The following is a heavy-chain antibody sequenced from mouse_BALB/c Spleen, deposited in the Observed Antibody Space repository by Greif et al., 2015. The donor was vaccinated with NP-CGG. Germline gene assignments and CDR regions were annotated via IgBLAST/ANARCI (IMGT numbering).Heavy chain of an antibody. Sequence: EVKLMESGGGLVKPGGSLKLSCAASGFTFSSYTMSWVRQTPEKRLEWVATISSGGSYTYYPDSVKGRFTISRDNAKNTLYLQMSSLKSEDTAMYYCTREGVYGNSYYFDYWGQGTTLTVSS. D-gene: IGHD2-1*01. CDR1: GFTFSSYT. J-gene: IGHJ2*01. CDR3: TREGVYGNSYYFDY. CDR2: ISSGGSYT. V-gene: IGHV5-6-4*01.